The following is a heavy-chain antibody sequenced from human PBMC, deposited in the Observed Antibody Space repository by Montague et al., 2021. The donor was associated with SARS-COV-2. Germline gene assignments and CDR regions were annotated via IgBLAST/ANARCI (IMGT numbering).Heavy chain of an antibody. CDR3: ARRGSGRSDLAY. V-gene: IGHV4/OR15-8*01. CDR2: IYQTGST. J-gene: IGHJ4*02. CDR1: GGCTQAHIG. D-gene: IGHD1-26*01. Sequence: SETLSLTCFRLGGCTQAHIGRAQVCTPASMALGMLGEIYQTGSTKYKPSLKSRVSMSVDKSWNQFSLRLTSVTAADTAIHYCARRGSGRSDLAYWGQGTLGTVSS.